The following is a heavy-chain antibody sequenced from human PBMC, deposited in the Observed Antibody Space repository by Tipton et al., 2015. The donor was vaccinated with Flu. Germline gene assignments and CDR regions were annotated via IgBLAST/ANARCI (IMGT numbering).Heavy chain of an antibody. Sequence: TLSLTCTVSGGSISSYYWSWIRQPPGKGLEWIGYIYYSGSTNYKPSLKSRVTISVDTSKSQFSLKLSSVTAADTAVYYCAKATTGYYYYMDVWGKGTTVTVSS. D-gene: IGHD2-8*02. CDR3: AKATTGYYYYMDV. V-gene: IGHV4-59*01. J-gene: IGHJ6*03. CDR2: IYYSGST. CDR1: GGSISSYY.